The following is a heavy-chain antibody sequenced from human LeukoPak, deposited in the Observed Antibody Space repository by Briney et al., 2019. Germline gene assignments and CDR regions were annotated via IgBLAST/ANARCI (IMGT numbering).Heavy chain of an antibody. J-gene: IGHJ6*03. CDR1: GGTFSSYA. D-gene: IGHD2-2*01. V-gene: IGHV1-69*13. Sequence: ASVKVSCKASGGTFSSYAISWVRQAPGQGLEWMGGIIPIFGTANYAQKFQGRVTITADESTSTAYMELSSLRSEDTAVYYCAVVVPTAMIYYYYYMDVWGKGTTVTVSS. CDR3: AVVVPTAMIYYYYYMDV. CDR2: IIPIFGTA.